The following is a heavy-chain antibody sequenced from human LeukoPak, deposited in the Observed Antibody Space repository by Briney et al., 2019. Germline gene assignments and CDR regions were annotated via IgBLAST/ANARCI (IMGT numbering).Heavy chain of an antibody. D-gene: IGHD5-18*01. V-gene: IGHV1-69*04. CDR3: ATYVDTAMVDDY. Sequence: GASVKVSCKASGGTFSSYAISWVRQAPGQGVEWMGRIIPIFGIANYAQKFQGRVTITADKSTSTAYMELSSLRSEDTAVYYCATYVDTAMVDDYWGQGTLVTVSS. CDR1: GGTFSSYA. J-gene: IGHJ4*02. CDR2: IIPIFGIA.